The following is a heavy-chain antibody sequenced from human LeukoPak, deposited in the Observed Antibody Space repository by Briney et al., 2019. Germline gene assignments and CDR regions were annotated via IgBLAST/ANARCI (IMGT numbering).Heavy chain of an antibody. CDR1: GFTFSSYA. Sequence: PGGSLRLSCAASGFTFSSYAMSWVRQAPGKGLEWVSAISGSGGSTYYADSVKGRFTISRDNSKNTLYLQMNSLRAEDAAVYYCAKDSEPYSYGYFDYWGQGTLVTVSS. CDR2: ISGSGGST. J-gene: IGHJ4*02. D-gene: IGHD5-18*01. V-gene: IGHV3-23*01. CDR3: AKDSEPYSYGYFDY.